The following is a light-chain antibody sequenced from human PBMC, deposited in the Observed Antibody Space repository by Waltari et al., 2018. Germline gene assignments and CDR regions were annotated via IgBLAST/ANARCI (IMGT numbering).Light chain of an antibody. CDR3: QKYGTLPAT. J-gene: IGKJ1*01. CDR1: QRMSRF. Sequence: EIFLTQSPGTLSLSPGEGATLSCRASQRMSRFLAWYQQKPGQAPRLLIYDASTMATGIPDRFSGSGSGTDFSLTISRLEPEDFAVYYCQKYGTLPATFGQGTKVEIK. V-gene: IGKV3-20*01. CDR2: DAS.